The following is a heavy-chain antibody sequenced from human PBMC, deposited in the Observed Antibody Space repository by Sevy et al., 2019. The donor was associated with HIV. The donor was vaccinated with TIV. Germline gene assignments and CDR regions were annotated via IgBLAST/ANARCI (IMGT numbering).Heavy chain of an antibody. V-gene: IGHV3-30*18. CDR1: GFTFSSYG. Sequence: GGSLRLSCAASGFTFSSYGMHWVRQAPGKGLEWVGVISYDGSNKYYADSVKGRFSISRDNSKNTLYVQMNNLRVEDTAVYYCAKGATAGTVYFDYWGQGMLVTVSS. CDR2: ISYDGSNK. CDR3: AKGATAGTVYFDY. J-gene: IGHJ4*02. D-gene: IGHD6-13*01.